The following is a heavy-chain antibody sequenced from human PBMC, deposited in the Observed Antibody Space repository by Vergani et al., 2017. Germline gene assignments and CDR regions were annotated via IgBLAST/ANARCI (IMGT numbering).Heavy chain of an antibody. Sequence: QVQLQESGPGLVKPSETLSLTCTVSGDSVISTDYHWGWIRQPPGKGLEWIGSMDYSGSTSYNPSLESRISISFETPKNQFSLRLNSVTAAGTAVYYCASKRGACRAAYCHSYDFWGPGTLVGVSS. J-gene: IGHJ4*02. CDR3: ASKRGACRAAYCHSYDF. D-gene: IGHD1-26*01. CDR2: MDYSGST. V-gene: IGHV4-39*01. CDR1: GDSVISTDYH.